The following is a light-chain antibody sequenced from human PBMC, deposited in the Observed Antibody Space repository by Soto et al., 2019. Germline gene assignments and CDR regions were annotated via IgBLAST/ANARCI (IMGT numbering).Light chain of an antibody. CDR1: QSVSSY. J-gene: IGKJ5*01. Sequence: EIVMTQSPATLSLSPGERATLSCGASQSVSSYLAWYQQKPGQAPRLLIYDASNRATGIPARFSGSGSGTDFTLTISSLEPEDFAVYYCQQRSNWPPVFGQGTRLEIK. CDR3: QQRSNWPPV. V-gene: IGKV3-11*01. CDR2: DAS.